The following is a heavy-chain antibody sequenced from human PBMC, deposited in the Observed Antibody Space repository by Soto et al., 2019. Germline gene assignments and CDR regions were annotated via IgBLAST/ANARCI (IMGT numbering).Heavy chain of an antibody. J-gene: IGHJ4*02. CDR2: ISGSSSYT. Sequence: GGSLRLSCAASGFTSSDYHMSWIRQAPGKGLEWVSYISGSSSYTNSADSVRGRFTISRDNAKNSLYLQMNSLRAEDTAVYYCARDENYSGSSGYYGPWFDYWGQGTLVTVSS. D-gene: IGHD3-22*01. CDR3: ARDENYSGSSGYYGPWFDY. CDR1: GFTSSDYH. V-gene: IGHV3-11*06.